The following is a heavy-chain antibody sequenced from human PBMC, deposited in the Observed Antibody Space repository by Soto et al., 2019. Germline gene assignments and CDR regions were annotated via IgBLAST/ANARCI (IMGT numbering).Heavy chain of an antibody. Sequence: QVQLVQSGAEVKKPGSSVKASCKAFEATFSSYTISWVRQAPGKGLGGMGRIIPILGIANYAQKFQGRVTITADKSTSTAYMELSSLRSEDTAVYYCARDRGDYYGSGAKGDYWGQGTLVTVSS. V-gene: IGHV1-69*08. J-gene: IGHJ4*02. CDR3: ARDRGDYYGSGAKGDY. CDR2: IIPILGIA. D-gene: IGHD3-10*01. CDR1: EATFSSYT.